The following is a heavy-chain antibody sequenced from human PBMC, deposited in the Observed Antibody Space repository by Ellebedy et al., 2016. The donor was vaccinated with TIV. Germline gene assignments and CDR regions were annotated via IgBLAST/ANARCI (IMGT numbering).Heavy chain of an antibody. CDR3: ARDSGVESYYGSGKGS. CDR1: GGSISSSSYY. V-gene: IGHV4-39*07. CDR2: IYYSGST. J-gene: IGHJ4*02. D-gene: IGHD3-10*01. Sequence: SETLSLXXTVSGGSISSSSYYWGWIRQPPGKGLEWIGSIYYSGSTYYNPSLKSRVTISVDTSKNQFSLKLSSVTAADTAVYYCARDSGVESYYGSGKGSWGQGTLVTVSS.